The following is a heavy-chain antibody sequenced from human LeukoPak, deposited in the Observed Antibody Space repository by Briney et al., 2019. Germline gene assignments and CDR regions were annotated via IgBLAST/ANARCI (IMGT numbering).Heavy chain of an antibody. V-gene: IGHV3-23*01. CDR3: AKVIDYDILTGYYGSFDY. CDR2: ISGSGGST. J-gene: IGHJ4*02. CDR1: GFTFSSYA. Sequence: GALRLSCAASGFTFSSYAMSWVRQAPGKGLEWVSAISGSGGSTCYADSVKGRFTISRDNSKNTLYLQMNSLRAEDTAVYYCAKVIDYDILTGYYGSFDYWGRGTLVTVSS. D-gene: IGHD3-9*01.